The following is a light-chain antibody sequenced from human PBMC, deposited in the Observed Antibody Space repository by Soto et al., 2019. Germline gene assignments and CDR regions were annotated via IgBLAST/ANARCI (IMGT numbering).Light chain of an antibody. Sequence: IQLTQSPSSLSASVGDRVTITCRASQGTSSYLAWYQQKPGKAPKLLVYAASTLQSGVPSRFSGSGSGTDFTLTISSFQPKDIATYYCQQLNSYQCAFGPGKKVDIK. J-gene: IGKJ3*01. CDR3: QQLNSYQCA. CDR2: AAS. CDR1: QGTSSY. V-gene: IGKV1-9*01.